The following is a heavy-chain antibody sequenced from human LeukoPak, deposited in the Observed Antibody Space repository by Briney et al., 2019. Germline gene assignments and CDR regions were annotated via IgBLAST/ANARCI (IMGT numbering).Heavy chain of an antibody. CDR3: ARDPSDYGAFDS. D-gene: IGHD4-17*01. V-gene: IGHV4-30-4*01. Sequence: SETLSLTCTVSGVSISSGENYWAWIRQPPGKGLEWVGYILYSGDTYYNPSLKSRLTISLDMSKNQFSLKLKSVTPADTAVYYCARDPSDYGAFDSWGQGTLVTVSS. J-gene: IGHJ4*02. CDR2: ILYSGDT. CDR1: GVSISSGENY.